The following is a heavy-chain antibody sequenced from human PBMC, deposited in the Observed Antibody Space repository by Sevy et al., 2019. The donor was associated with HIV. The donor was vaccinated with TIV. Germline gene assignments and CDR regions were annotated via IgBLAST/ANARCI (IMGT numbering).Heavy chain of an antibody. D-gene: IGHD1-26*01. CDR1: EFTFSSYA. CDR3: AKDTSSGSYPINFDY. J-gene: IGHJ4*02. V-gene: IGHV3-23*01. Sequence: GGSLRLSCAASEFTFSSYAMSWVRQAPGKGLEWVSAISGSGGSTYYADSVKGRFTISRDNSKNTMYLQMNSLRDEDTAVYYCAKDTSSGSYPINFDYWGQGTLVTVSS. CDR2: ISGSGGST.